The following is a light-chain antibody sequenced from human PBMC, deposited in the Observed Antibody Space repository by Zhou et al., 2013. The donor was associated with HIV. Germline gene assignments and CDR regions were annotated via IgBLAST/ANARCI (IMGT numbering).Light chain of an antibody. Sequence: DIQMTQSPSSLSASVGDRVTITCRASQSISNWLAWYQQKPGKAPNVLIYEASTLETGVPSRFSGSGFGTEFNLTISSLQPDDFATYYCQQYSSYSTWTFGQGTKVEIK. CDR1: QSISNW. V-gene: IGKV1-5*03. CDR3: QQYSSYSTWT. J-gene: IGKJ1*01. CDR2: EAS.